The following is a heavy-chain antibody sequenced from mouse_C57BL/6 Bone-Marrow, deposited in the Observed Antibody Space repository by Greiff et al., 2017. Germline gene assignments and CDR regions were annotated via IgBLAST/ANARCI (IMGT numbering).Heavy chain of an antibody. CDR1: GFTFSSYA. CDR2: ISSGGDYI. D-gene: IGHD1-2*01. J-gene: IGHJ2*01. CDR3: TREDYYGPGYYFDD. V-gene: IGHV5-9-1*02. Sequence: EVQVVESGEGLVKPGGSLKLSCAASGFTFSSYAMSWVRQTPEKRLEWVAYISSGGDYIYYADTVKGRFTISRDNARNTLYMQMSSLKSEDTAMYYCTREDYYGPGYYFDDWGQGTTLTVSS.